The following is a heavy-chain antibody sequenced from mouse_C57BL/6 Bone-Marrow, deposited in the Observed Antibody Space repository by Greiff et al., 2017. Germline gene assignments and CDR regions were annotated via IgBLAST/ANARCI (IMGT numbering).Heavy chain of an antibody. CDR1: GYTFTSYG. CDR2: IYPRSGNT. D-gene: IGHD1-1*01. Sequence: VQLQQSGAELARPGASVKLSCKASGYTFTSYGISWVKQRPGQGLEWIGEIYPRSGNTYYNEKFKGKATLTADKSSSTAYMELRSLTSEDSAVYFCAREGNYYGSSSWFADWGQGTLVTVAA. CDR3: AREGNYYGSSSWFAD. V-gene: IGHV1-81*01. J-gene: IGHJ3*01.